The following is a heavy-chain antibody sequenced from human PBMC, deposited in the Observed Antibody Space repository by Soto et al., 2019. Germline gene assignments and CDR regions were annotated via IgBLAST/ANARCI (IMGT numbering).Heavy chain of an antibody. Sequence: QVQLVESGGGVVQPGRSLRLSCAASGFTFSSYGMHWVRQAPGKGLEWVAVISYDGSNKYYADSVKGRFTISRDNSKNTLYLQMNSLRAEDTAVYYCAKDHFRWFGPYYFDYWGQGTLVTVSS. D-gene: IGHD3-10*01. V-gene: IGHV3-30*18. CDR3: AKDHFRWFGPYYFDY. J-gene: IGHJ4*02. CDR1: GFTFSSYG. CDR2: ISYDGSNK.